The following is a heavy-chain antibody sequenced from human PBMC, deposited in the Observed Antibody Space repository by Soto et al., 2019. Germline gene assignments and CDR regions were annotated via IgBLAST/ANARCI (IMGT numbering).Heavy chain of an antibody. D-gene: IGHD3-10*01. CDR1: GGTFSSYA. CDR3: ARGPMVRGVILPYYYYYGMDV. CDR2: IIPIFGTA. J-gene: IGHJ6*02. Sequence: QVQLVQSGAEVKKPGSSVKVSCKASGGTFSSYAISWVRQAPGQGLEWMGGIIPIFGTANYAQKFQGRVTITADESTSTAYMELSSLRSEDTAVYYCARGPMVRGVILPYYYYYGMDVWGQGTTVTVSS. V-gene: IGHV1-69*12.